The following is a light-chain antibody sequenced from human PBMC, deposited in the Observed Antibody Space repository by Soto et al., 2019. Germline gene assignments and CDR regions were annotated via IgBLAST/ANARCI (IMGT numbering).Light chain of an antibody. CDR1: ESVSTY. V-gene: IGKV3-11*01. CDR3: QQGRNWPYLT. J-gene: IGKJ4*01. CDR2: HAS. Sequence: DIVLTQSPATLPLSPGERATLSCRASESVSTYLAGYHHKPGQAPRLLITHASNRATDIPDRFSVSGPGTDFTLFITTLEPEDVAVYYCQQGRNWPYLTCGGGTKVEIK.